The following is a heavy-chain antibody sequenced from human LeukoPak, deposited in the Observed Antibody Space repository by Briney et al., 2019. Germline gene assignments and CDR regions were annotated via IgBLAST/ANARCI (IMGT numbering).Heavy chain of an antibody. J-gene: IGHJ4*02. Sequence: GGSLRLSCAASGFDFTTYAMSWVRQAPGKGLEWVGFIRSKAYGGTTEYAASVKGRFTISRDDSKSIAYLQMNSLKTEDTAVYYCTRDSSVLLWFGELLPFDYWGQGTLVTVSS. CDR1: GFDFTTYA. D-gene: IGHD3-10*01. CDR3: TRDSSVLLWFGELLPFDY. V-gene: IGHV3-49*04. CDR2: IRSKAYGGTT.